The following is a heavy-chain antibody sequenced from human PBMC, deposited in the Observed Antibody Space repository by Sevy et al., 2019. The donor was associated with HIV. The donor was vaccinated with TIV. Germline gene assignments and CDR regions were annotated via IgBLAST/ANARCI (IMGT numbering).Heavy chain of an antibody. CDR2: VSPTSLST. CDR1: GFSFSNYV. Sequence: GGSLRLSCTASGFSFSNYVMAWVRQAPGKGPEWVSSVSPTSLSTYYAESVKGRFTISRDNSKNTLYLQMNSLRAEDTAIYYCAKLHSRMIPGNGALDYWGRGTLVTVSS. V-gene: IGHV3-23*01. J-gene: IGHJ4*01. CDR3: AKLHSRMIPGNGALDY. D-gene: IGHD3-16*01.